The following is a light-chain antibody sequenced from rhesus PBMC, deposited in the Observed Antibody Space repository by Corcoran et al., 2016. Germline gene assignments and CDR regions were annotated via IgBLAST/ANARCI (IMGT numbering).Light chain of an antibody. J-gene: IGKJ1*01. CDR1: QSISSR. V-gene: IGKV1-22*01. CDR2: KAS. CDR3: LRYGHGPWP. Sequence: DIQMTQSPSSLSASVGDTVTITCRASQSISSRLDWYQQKPGKAPKHLIYKASSLQSGVPSRFSGGGAGTEFTLAISSLQPEDFATYYCLRYGHGPWPFGQGTKVEV.